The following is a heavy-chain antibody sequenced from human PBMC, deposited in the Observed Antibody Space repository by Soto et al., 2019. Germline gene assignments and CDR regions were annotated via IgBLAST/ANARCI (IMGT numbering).Heavy chain of an antibody. Sequence: KPSETLSLTCTVPGGSISSSSYYWGWIRQPPGKGLEWIGSIYYSGSTYYNPSLKSRVTISVDTSKNQFSLKLSSVTAADTAVYYCAGSYSSSWYFYNYYYGMDVWGQGTTVTVSS. V-gene: IGHV4-39*01. CDR2: IYYSGST. CDR1: GGSISSSSYY. J-gene: IGHJ6*02. D-gene: IGHD6-13*01. CDR3: AGSYSSSWYFYNYYYGMDV.